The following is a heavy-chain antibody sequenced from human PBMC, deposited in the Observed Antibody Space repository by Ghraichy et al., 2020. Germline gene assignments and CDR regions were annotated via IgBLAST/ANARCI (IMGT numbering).Heavy chain of an antibody. D-gene: IGHD3-3*01. V-gene: IGHV1-18*01. CDR2: ISAYNGNT. CDR3: ARAPAGFRRTYYDFWSGYYSGTTPYKYYFDY. J-gene: IGHJ4*02. Sequence: ASVKVSCKASGYTFTSYGISWVRQAPGQGLEWMGWISAYNGNTNYAQKLQGRVTMTTDTSTSTAYMELRSLRSDDTAVYYCARAPAGFRRTYYDFWSGYYSGTTPYKYYFDYWGQGTLVTVSS. CDR1: GYTFTSYG.